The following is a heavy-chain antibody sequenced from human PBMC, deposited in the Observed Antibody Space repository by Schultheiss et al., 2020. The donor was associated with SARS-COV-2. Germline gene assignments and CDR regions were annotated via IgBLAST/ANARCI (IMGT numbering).Heavy chain of an antibody. CDR3: ARDIRVAAAVWFDP. D-gene: IGHD6-13*01. CDR1: GFTFSSYD. V-gene: IGHV3-13*05. Sequence: GGSLRLSCAASGFTFSSYDMHWVRQATGKGLEWVSAIGTAGDPYYPGSVKGRFTISRENAKNSLYLQMNSLRAEDTAVYYCARDIRVAAAVWFDPWGQGTLVTVSS. J-gene: IGHJ5*02. CDR2: IGTAGDP.